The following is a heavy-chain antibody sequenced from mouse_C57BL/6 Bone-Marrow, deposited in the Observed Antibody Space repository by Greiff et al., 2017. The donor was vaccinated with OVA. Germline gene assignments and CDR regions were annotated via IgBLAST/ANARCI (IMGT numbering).Heavy chain of an antibody. V-gene: IGHV1-81*01. Sequence: VKLMESGAELARPGASVKLSCKASGYTFTSYGISWVKQRTGQGLEWIGEIYPRSGNTYYNEKFKGKATLTADKSSSTAYMELRSLTSEDSAVYFCARSGYYYGSFDYWGQGTTLTVSS. CDR3: ARSGYYYGSFDY. CDR2: IYPRSGNT. CDR1: GYTFTSYG. D-gene: IGHD1-1*01. J-gene: IGHJ2*01.